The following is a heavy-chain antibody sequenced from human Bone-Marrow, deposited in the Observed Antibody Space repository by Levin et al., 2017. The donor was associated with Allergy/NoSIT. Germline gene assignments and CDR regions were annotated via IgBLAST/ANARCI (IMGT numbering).Heavy chain of an antibody. CDR1: GFTFSNAW. J-gene: IGHJ4*02. CDR2: IKSKTDGGTT. Sequence: GGSLRLSCAASGFTFSNAWMSWVRQAPGKGLEWVGRIKSKTDGGTTDYAAPVKGRFTISRDDSKNTLYLQMNSLKTEDTAVYYCTTIGYGYLIGFDYWGQGTLVTVSS. D-gene: IGHD5-18*01. CDR3: TTIGYGYLIGFDY. V-gene: IGHV3-15*01.